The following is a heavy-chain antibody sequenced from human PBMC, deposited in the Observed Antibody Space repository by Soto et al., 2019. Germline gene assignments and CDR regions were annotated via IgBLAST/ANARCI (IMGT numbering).Heavy chain of an antibody. Sequence: QVQLVESGGGVVQPGRSLRLSCAASGFTFSSYGMHWVRQAPGKGLEWVAGIWYDGSNKYYADSVKGRFTISRDNSKNTLYLRMNGLRAEHTAVYYWARVPRIGVAGTQWGWFDPWGQGSLVTVSS. V-gene: IGHV3-33*01. CDR1: GFTFSSYG. D-gene: IGHD6-19*01. J-gene: IGHJ5*02. CDR3: ARVPRIGVAGTQWGWFDP. CDR2: IWYDGSNK.